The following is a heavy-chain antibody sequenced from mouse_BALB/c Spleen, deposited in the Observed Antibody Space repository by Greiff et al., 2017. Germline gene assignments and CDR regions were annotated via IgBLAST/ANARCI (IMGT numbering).Heavy chain of an antibody. Sequence: QVQLQQSGAELVRPGVSVKISCKGSGYTFTDYAMHWVKQSHAKSLEWIGVISTYYGDASYNQKFKGKATMTVDKSSSTAYMELARLTSEDSAIYYCARGAESWFAYWGQGTLVTVSA. CDR2: ISTYYGDA. CDR1: GYTFTDYA. D-gene: IGHD3-3*01. J-gene: IGHJ3*01. CDR3: ARGAESWFAY. V-gene: IGHV1S137*01.